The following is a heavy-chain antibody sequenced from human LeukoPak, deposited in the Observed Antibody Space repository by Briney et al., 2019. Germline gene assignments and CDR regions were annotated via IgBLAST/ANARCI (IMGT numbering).Heavy chain of an antibody. CDR2: VYPGDSDT. D-gene: IGHD2-15*01. V-gene: IGHV5-51*01. CDR1: GYSFTSYW. Sequence: GESLKISCKGSGYSFTSYWIGWVRQMPGKGLEWMGIVYPGDSDTRYSPSFQGQVTMSADKSISTAYLQWSSLKASDTAMYYCARRYCSGGTCFDYWGQGTLVTVSS. J-gene: IGHJ4*02. CDR3: ARRYCSGGTCFDY.